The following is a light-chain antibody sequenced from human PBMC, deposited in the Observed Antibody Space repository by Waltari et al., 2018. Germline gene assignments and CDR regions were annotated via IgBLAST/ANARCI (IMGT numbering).Light chain of an antibody. J-gene: IGKJ2*03. V-gene: IGKV3-15*01. CDR1: QSVSSS. CDR2: GAS. CDR3: LQRSNWPYS. Sequence: EIVMTQSPATLSLSPGERATLSCRASQSVSSSLAWYQQKPGQAPRLLIYGASSRATGIPDRFSGSGSGTYFTLTISSLEPEDVAVYYCLQRSNWPYSFGQGTKVEIK.